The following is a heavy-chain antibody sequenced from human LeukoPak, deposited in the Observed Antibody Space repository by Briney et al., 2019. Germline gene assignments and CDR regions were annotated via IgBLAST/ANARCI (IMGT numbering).Heavy chain of an antibody. D-gene: IGHD2-2*01. CDR1: GGSLSGHY. Sequence: SETLALTCIVSGGSLSGHYWSWIRQPPGKELELIGHIYYSGATYYSPSLKSRVTTSLDTSRNQFSLKLTSVTAADTAVHYCARFSSGCDTSSCYLNYWGQGTLVTVS. J-gene: IGHJ4*02. V-gene: IGHV4-59*11. CDR3: ARFSSGCDTSSCYLNY. CDR2: IYYSGAT.